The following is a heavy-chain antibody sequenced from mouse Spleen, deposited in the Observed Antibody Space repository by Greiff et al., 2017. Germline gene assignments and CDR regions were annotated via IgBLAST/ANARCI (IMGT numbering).Heavy chain of an antibody. CDR2: IYPGDGDT. CDR3: ARKGLTTVVADWYFDV. Sequence: VKLMESGAELVRPGSSVKISCKASGYAFSSYWMNWVKQRPGQGLEWIGQIYPGDGDTNYNGKFKGKATLTADKSSSTAYMQLSSLTSEDSAVYFCARKGLTTVVADWYFDVWGAGTTVTVSS. CDR1: GYAFSSYW. J-gene: IGHJ1*01. D-gene: IGHD1-1*01. V-gene: IGHV1-80*01.